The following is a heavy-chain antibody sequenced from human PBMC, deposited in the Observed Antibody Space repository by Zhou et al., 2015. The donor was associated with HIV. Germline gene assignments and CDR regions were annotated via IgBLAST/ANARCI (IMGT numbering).Heavy chain of an antibody. D-gene: IGHD2-2*01. Sequence: QVQLVQSGAEVKKPGSSVKVSCKASGGTFSSYTISWVRQAPGQGLEWMGRIIPILGIANYAQKFQGRVTITADKSTSTAYMELSSLRSEDTAVYYCARDNPLGYCSSTSCYRKRSGGMDVWGQGTTVTVSS. J-gene: IGHJ6*02. CDR2: IIPILGIA. CDR1: GGTFSSYT. V-gene: IGHV1-69*08. CDR3: ARDNPLGYCSSTSCYRKRSGGMDV.